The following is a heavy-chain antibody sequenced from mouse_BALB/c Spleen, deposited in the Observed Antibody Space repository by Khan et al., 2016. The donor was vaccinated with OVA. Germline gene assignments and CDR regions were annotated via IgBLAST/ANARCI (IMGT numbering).Heavy chain of an antibody. CDR3: ARSNGNDWFAY. D-gene: IGHD2-1*01. CDR1: GYTLTNYG. CDR2: INTYTGEP. J-gene: IGHJ3*01. V-gene: IGHV9-3-1*01. Sequence: QVQLKQSGPELKKPGETVKISCKASGYTLTNYGMNWVKQAPGKGLKWMGWINTYTGEPTYAEDFKGRIAFSLETSASTDYLQINNLKNDDTATYFCARSNGNDWFAYWGQGTLVTVSA.